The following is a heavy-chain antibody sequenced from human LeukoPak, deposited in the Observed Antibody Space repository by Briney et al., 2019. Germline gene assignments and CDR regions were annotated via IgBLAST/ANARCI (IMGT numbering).Heavy chain of an antibody. Sequence: ASVKVSCKASGYTFTGYYMHWVRQAPGQGLEWMGWINPNSGGTNYAQKFQGRVTMTRDTSISTAYMELSRLRSDDTAVYYCARGAAGPPDYYDSSGYYDWGQGTLVTVSS. CDR2: INPNSGGT. CDR1: GYTFTGYY. D-gene: IGHD3-22*01. CDR3: ARGAAGPPDYYDSSGYYD. V-gene: IGHV1-2*02. J-gene: IGHJ4*02.